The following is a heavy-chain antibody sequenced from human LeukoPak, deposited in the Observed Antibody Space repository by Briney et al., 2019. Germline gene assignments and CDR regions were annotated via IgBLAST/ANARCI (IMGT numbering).Heavy chain of an antibody. J-gene: IGHJ6*03. CDR2: ITSRSSHI. CDR3: ARVAQGATTESYFYYYMDV. V-gene: IGHV3-21*01. CDR1: GFAFNSYT. D-gene: IGHD4-11*01. Sequence: GGSLRLSCEASGFAFNSYTITWVRQAPGKGLESVSSITSRSSHIYIADSVKGRFTISRDNAKNSLFLQMSSLRVEDTAVYYCARVAQGATTESYFYYYMDVWGKGTTVTLSS.